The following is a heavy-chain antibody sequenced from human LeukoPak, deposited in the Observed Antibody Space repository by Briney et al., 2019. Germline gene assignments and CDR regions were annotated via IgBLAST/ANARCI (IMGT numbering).Heavy chain of an antibody. CDR2: MSYDGFNK. Sequence: PGGSLRLSWAASGFTFGSGGMHWGRQPLGKWLGWVAVMSYDGFNKYYVSSVKGRFTISRDNSKNTMSLQMNSLRAEDTAVYYCAKKDDLPAAIDYYYYGMDVWGQGTTVTVSS. D-gene: IGHD2-2*01. J-gene: IGHJ6*02. V-gene: IGHV3-30*18. CDR3: AKKDDLPAAIDYYYYGMDV. CDR1: GFTFGSGG.